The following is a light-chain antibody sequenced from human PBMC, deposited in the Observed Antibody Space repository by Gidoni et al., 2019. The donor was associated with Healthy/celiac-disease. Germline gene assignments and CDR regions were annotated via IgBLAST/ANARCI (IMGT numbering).Light chain of an antibody. J-gene: IGLJ2*01. CDR1: KEGYKY. CDR2: QDS. Sequence: SYELPQPPSVPVSPGQTASITCSGDKEGYKYACWYQQKPGQSPVLVIYQDSKRPSAVPERFSGSNSGNTATLTIRGTQAMDESDYYGQAWDSSTVVFGGGTKLTVL. CDR3: QAWDSSTVV. V-gene: IGLV3-1*01.